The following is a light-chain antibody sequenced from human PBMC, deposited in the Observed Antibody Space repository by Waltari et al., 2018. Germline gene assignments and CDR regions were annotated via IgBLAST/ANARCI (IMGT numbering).Light chain of an antibody. CDR2: GRS. CDR1: GSNIGAGYD. J-gene: IGLJ3*02. V-gene: IGLV1-40*01. Sequence: QSVLTQPPSVSGAPGQRVTISCTGSGSNIGAGYDVHWYQQLPRAAPNLPIYGRSSRPLGVPDRFFGSTSGTSASLAIIGLQAEDEADYYCQSYDTSLSVVFGGGTKLTVL. CDR3: QSYDTSLSVV.